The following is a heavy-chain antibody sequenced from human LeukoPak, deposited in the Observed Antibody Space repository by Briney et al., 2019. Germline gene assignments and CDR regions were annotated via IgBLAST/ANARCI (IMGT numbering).Heavy chain of an antibody. V-gene: IGHV3-48*02. J-gene: IGHJ4*02. CDR3: ARDNVGCSSTSCYVDY. D-gene: IGHD2-2*01. Sequence: GGSLRLSCAASGFTFSSYSMNWVRQAPGKGLEWVSYISSSSSTIYYADSVKGRFTISRDNAKNSLYLQMNSLRDEDTAVYYCARDNVGCSSTSCYVDYWGQGTLVTVSS. CDR1: GFTFSSYS. CDR2: ISSSSSTI.